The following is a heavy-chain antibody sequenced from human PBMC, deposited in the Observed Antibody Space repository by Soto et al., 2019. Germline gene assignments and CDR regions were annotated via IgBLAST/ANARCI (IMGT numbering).Heavy chain of an antibody. J-gene: IGHJ4*02. CDR2: IYWDDSK. V-gene: IGHV2-5*02. CDR1: GFSLSTNGVG. D-gene: IGHD4-17*01. Sequence: QITLKESGPTLVKPTQTLTLTCTFSGFSLSTNGVGVGWIRQPPGKALEWLALIYWDDSKHYNPSLKSRLTITKDTSRNQVVLTMTNMDPVDTATYYCAKKGGGDYILGYWGQGTLVTVSS. CDR3: AKKGGGDYILGY.